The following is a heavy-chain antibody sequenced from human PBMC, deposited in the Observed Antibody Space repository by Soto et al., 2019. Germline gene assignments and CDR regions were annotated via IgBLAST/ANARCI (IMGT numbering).Heavy chain of an antibody. J-gene: IGHJ6*02. CDR3: ARSRRGANSSGWYSPSGYYNYGIDV. V-gene: IGHV5-51*01. CDR2: IYPGDSDT. CDR1: GYSFTTYW. Sequence: EVQLVQSGAEMKKPGESLKISCKASGYSFTTYWSGWVRQMPGKGLEWMGIIYPGDSDTKYIPSLQGKVTISADTSISSVYLQWTSLKATDTAMYYCARSRRGANSSGWYSPSGYYNYGIDVWCQGTKVTVSS. D-gene: IGHD6-19*01.